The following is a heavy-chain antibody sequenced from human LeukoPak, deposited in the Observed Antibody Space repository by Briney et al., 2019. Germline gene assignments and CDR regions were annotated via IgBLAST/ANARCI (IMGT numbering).Heavy chain of an antibody. Sequence: GGSLRLSCAASGFTFSSYAMHWVRQAPGRGLEWVAAIQYDGSIEYYADSVKGRFTISRDQSKSTLFLQVNSLRAEDTAVYYCARDSCGSPSCFDYWGQGTLVTVSS. V-gene: IGHV3-33*08. CDR3: ARDSCGSPSCFDY. J-gene: IGHJ4*02. CDR2: IQYDGSIE. CDR1: GFTFSSYA. D-gene: IGHD2-2*01.